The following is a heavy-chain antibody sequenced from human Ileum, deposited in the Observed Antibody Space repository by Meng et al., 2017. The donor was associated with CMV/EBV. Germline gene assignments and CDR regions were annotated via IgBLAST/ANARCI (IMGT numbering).Heavy chain of an antibody. Sequence: GESLKISCAASGFTFNSYWMSWVRQAPGKGLEWVANIKEDDSEIYYMGSVKGRFTISRDNAKNSLYLQMSSLRAKDTAVYYCARGISREKHLDYWGQGTLVTVSS. D-gene: IGHD5-24*01. V-gene: IGHV3-7*01. J-gene: IGHJ4*02. CDR1: GFTFNSYW. CDR3: ARGISREKHLDY. CDR2: IKEDDSEI.